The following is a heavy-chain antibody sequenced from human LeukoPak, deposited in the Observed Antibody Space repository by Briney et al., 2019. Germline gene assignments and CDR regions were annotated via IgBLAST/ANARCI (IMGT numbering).Heavy chain of an antibody. V-gene: IGHV3-30*18. J-gene: IGHJ6*02. D-gene: IGHD6-13*01. CDR2: ISYDGSNK. CDR1: GFTFSSYA. CDR3: AKTPDSSSWYSGYYYYGMDV. Sequence: PGGSLRLSCAASGFTFSSYAMHWVRQAPGKGLEWVAVISYDGSNKYYADSVKGRFTISRDNSKNTLYLQMNSLRAEDTAVYYCAKTPDSSSWYSGYYYYGMDVWGQGTTVTVSS.